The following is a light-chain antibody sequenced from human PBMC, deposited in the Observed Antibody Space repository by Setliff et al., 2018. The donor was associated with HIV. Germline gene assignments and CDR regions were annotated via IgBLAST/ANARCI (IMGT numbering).Light chain of an antibody. Sequence: QSALTQPPSVSGTPGQRVTISCTGSSSNFGAGYDVHWYQQLPGTAPKLLISGNNNLPSGVPDRFSGSKSGTSASLAITGLQSEDEADYYCQSYDSSLSAYVFGTGTKVTV. CDR3: QSYDSSLSAYV. J-gene: IGLJ1*01. CDR2: GNN. V-gene: IGLV1-40*01. CDR1: SSNFGAGYD.